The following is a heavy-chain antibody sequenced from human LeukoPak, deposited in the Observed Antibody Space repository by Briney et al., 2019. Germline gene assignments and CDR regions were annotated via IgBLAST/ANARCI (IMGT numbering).Heavy chain of an antibody. V-gene: IGHV3-7*01. CDR3: ARVSGIAAADY. CDR2: IKQDGSEK. Sequence: PGGSLRLSCAASGFTFSSYWMSWVRQAPGKGLEWVANIKQDGSEKYYVDSVKGRFTIPRDNAKNSLYLQMNSLRAEDTAVYYCARVSGIAAADYWGQGTLVTVSS. J-gene: IGHJ4*02. CDR1: GFTFSSYW. D-gene: IGHD6-13*01.